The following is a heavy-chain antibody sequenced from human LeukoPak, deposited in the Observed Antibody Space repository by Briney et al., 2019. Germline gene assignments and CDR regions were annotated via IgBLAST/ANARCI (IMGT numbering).Heavy chain of an antibody. V-gene: IGHV3-53*01. CDR1: GFTVSSNY. CDR2: IYSGGST. CDR3: ARDRDNSYDY. J-gene: IGHJ4*02. Sequence: GGSLRLSCAASGFTVSSNYMSWVRQAPGKGLEWVSVIYSGGSTYYADSVKGRFTISRDNSKNTPYLQMNSLRAEDTAVYYCARDRDNSYDYWGQGTLVTVSS. D-gene: IGHD2-15*01.